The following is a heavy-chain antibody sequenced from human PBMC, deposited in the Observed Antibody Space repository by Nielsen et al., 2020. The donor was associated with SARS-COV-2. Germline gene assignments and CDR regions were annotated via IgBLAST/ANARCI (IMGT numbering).Heavy chain of an antibody. CDR2: ISAYNGNT. CDR3: ARDGPYDFWSGYPYYYYYYMDV. J-gene: IGHJ6*03. CDR1: GYTFTGYY. Sequence: ASVKVSCKASGYTFTGYYMHWVRQAPGQGLEWMGWISAYNGNTNYAQKLQGRVTMTTDTSTSTAYMELRSLRSDDTAVYYCARDGPYDFWSGYPYYYYYYMDVWGKGTTVTVSS. D-gene: IGHD3-3*01. V-gene: IGHV1-18*04.